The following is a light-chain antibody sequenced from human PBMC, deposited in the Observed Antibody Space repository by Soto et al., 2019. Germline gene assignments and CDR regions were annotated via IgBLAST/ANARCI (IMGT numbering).Light chain of an antibody. Sequence: QSALTQPASVSGSPGQSITISCTGTSSDVGAYNFVSWYQQHPGKAPKLMIYDVTNRPSGVSSRFSGYKSGNTACLAISGLHAEEEAGYYCSYSTNSNTLVFGGGTKLAV. CDR1: SSDVGAYNF. J-gene: IGLJ2*01. CDR2: DVT. CDR3: SYSTNSNTLV. V-gene: IGLV2-14*03.